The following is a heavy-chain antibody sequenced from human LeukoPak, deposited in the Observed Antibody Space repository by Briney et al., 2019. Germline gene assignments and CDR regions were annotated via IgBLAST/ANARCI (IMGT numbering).Heavy chain of an antibody. J-gene: IGHJ4*02. CDR3: ARNIVLMVYALDY. D-gene: IGHD2-8*01. V-gene: IGHV4-34*01. CDR2: INHSGST. CDR1: GGSFSGYY. Sequence: SETPSLTCGVYGGSFSGYYWSWIRKPPGKGLEWIGEINHSGSTNYNPSLKSRVTISVDTSKNQFSLKLSSVTAADTAVYYCARNIVLMVYALDYWGQGTLVTVSS.